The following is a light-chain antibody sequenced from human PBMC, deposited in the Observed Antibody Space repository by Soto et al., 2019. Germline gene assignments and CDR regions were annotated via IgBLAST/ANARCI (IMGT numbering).Light chain of an antibody. CDR1: QSVSSSF. J-gene: IGKJ4*01. Sequence: IVLTQSPGTLSLSPVERATLSCMATQSVSSSFLAWYQQRPGQAPRLLIFGASNRATGIPDRFSGSGSGTDFSLTISRLEPEDCAVYYCQQYGNSITFGGGTKV. CDR3: QQYGNSIT. V-gene: IGKV3-20*01. CDR2: GAS.